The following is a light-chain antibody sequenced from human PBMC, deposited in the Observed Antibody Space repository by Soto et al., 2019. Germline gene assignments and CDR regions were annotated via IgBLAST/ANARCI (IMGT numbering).Light chain of an antibody. V-gene: IGKV3-20*01. CDR1: QTVAYTS. CDR3: QQYVTTPRT. Sequence: EIVLTQSRGILSLSPGARATLSCRASQTVAYTSLAWYQQRPGQAPRLLIYGTSTRATGTPDRFIGSGSGTAFTLTLSRLEPEDFAVYYCQQYVTTPRTFGQGTKVE. CDR2: GTS. J-gene: IGKJ1*01.